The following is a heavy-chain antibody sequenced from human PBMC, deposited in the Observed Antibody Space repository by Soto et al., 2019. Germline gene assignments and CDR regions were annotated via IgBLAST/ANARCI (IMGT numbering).Heavy chain of an antibody. Sequence: ASVKVSCKASGYTFTIYGISWVRQAPGQGLEWMGWISAYNGNTNYAQKLQGRVTMTTDTSTSTAYMELRSLRSDDTAVYYCARAKSNEDDDYYYYYYMDVWGKGTKVTVSS. CDR2: ISAYNGNT. CDR3: ARAKSNEDDDYYYYYYMDV. J-gene: IGHJ6*03. CDR1: GYTFTIYG. V-gene: IGHV1-18*01. D-gene: IGHD1-1*01.